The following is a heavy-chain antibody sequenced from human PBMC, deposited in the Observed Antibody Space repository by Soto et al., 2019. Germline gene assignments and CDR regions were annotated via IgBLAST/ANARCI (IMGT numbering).Heavy chain of an antibody. V-gene: IGHV1-18*01. Sequence: ASVKVSCKASGYTFTSYGISWVRQAPGQGLEWMGWISAYNGNTNYAQKLQGRVTMTTDTSTSTAYMELRSLRSDDTAVYYCARVGDIVVVPVGLTYYYYYMDVWGKGTTVTVSS. CDR3: ARVGDIVVVPVGLTYYYYYMDV. J-gene: IGHJ6*03. D-gene: IGHD2-2*01. CDR1: GYTFTSYG. CDR2: ISAYNGNT.